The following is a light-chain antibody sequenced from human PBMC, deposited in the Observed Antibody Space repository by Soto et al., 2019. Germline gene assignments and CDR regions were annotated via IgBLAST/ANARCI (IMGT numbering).Light chain of an antibody. J-gene: IGKJ5*01. CDR3: QQYNNWPIT. CDR2: KAS. CDR1: QSVSGW. Sequence: DIQMTQSPSTLSASVGDTVTVTCRASQSVSGWLAWYQQKPGEAPKLLIYKASTLKSGVPSRFSGSGSGTEFTLTISSLQPDDFAVYYCQQYNNWPITFGQGTRLEIK. V-gene: IGKV1-5*03.